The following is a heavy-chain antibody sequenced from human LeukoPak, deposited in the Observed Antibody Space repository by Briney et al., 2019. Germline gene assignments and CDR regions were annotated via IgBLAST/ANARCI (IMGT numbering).Heavy chain of an antibody. J-gene: IGHJ4*02. D-gene: IGHD4-17*01. CDR1: DYSISSGYY. CDR2: IYYSGST. CDR3: ARAVAVTTFDY. Sequence: SETLSLTCTVSDYSISSGYYWGWIRQPPGKGLEWIGSIYYSGSTYYNPSLKSRVTISVDTSKNQFSLKLSSVTAADTAVYYCARAVAVTTFDYWGQGTLVTVSS. V-gene: IGHV4-38-2*02.